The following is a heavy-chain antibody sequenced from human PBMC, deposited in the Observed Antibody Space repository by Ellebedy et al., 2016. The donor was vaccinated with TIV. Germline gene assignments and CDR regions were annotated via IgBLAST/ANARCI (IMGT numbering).Heavy chain of an antibody. D-gene: IGHD2/OR15-2a*01. CDR3: AQDPQEIYASSCDP. CDR2: ISISGDST. J-gene: IGHJ5*02. Sequence: GESLKISXAASGFTFSDYYMSWIRQAPGKGLEWVSTISISGDSTYYADSVKGRFTISRDNPKNTLYLQMNSLRAEDTAVYYCAQDPQEIYASSCDPWGQGTLVTVSS. CDR1: GFTFSDYY. V-gene: IGHV3-23*01.